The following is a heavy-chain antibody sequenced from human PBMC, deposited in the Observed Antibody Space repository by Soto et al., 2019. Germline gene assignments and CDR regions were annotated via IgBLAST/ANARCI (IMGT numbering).Heavy chain of an antibody. J-gene: IGHJ5*02. V-gene: IGHV4-59*01. Sequence: KPSETLSLTCTVSGGTISSYYWSWIRQPPGKGLEWIGYIYYSGSTNYNPSLKSRVTISVDTSKNQFSLKLSSVTAADTAVYSCEREAVLRGLPTHSGFDPWRPGTLVNASS. CDR3: EREAVLRGLPTHSGFDP. CDR2: IYYSGST. D-gene: IGHD4-17*01. CDR1: GGTISSYY.